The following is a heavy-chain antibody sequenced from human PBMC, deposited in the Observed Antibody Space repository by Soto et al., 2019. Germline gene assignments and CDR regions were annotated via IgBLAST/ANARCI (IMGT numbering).Heavy chain of an antibody. CDR1: GFTFSSYE. J-gene: IGHJ4*02. CDR2: ISSSGSTI. CDR3: ARGQYSSGGGYFDY. D-gene: IGHD6-19*01. Sequence: EVQLVESGGGLVQPGGSLRLSCAASGFTFSSYEMNWVRQAPGKGLEWVSYISSSGSTIYYADSVKGRFTISRDNAKNTLYLQMTSLRAADTAVYYCARGQYSSGGGYFDYWGQETLVTVSS. V-gene: IGHV3-48*03.